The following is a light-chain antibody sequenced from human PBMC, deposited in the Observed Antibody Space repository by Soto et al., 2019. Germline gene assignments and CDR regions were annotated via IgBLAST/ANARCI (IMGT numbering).Light chain of an antibody. V-gene: IGKV3-11*01. CDR3: QQRSNWPPAT. CDR1: QSVSTY. CDR2: DAS. J-gene: IGKJ5*01. Sequence: EVVLTQSPATLSLSPGERATLSCRASQSVSTYLAWYQQKAGQAPRLLIYDASNRATGTPARFSGSGSGTDFTLTISSLEPEDFAVYYCQQRSNWPPATFGQGTRLEIK.